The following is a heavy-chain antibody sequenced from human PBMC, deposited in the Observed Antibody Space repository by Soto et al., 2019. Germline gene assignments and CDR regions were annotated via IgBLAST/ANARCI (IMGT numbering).Heavy chain of an antibody. D-gene: IGHD5-18*01. Sequence: SVKVSCKASGFTFTKSAVQWVRQARGQRLEWIGWIVVGSGNTNYAQKFQERVTITRDMSTTTAYMELSSLRSEDTALYYCATDKGDSYGYGTYWGQGTLVTVSS. CDR1: GFTFTKSA. CDR2: IVVGSGNT. J-gene: IGHJ4*02. V-gene: IGHV1-58*01. CDR3: ATDKGDSYGYGTY.